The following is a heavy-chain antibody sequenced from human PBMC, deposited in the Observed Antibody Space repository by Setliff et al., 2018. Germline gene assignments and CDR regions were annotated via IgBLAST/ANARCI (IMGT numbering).Heavy chain of an antibody. D-gene: IGHD1-7*01. CDR2: INQYGTEK. CDR1: GLSYTNDW. Sequence: QPGGSLRLSCTASGLSYTNDWVSWVRQAPGKGLEWLASINQYGTEKYYVDSVKGRFTVFRDNSKDTLYLQMNSLRADDTAMYYCARDLFRNSGGLYCWGQGTLVTVSS. V-gene: IGHV3-7*01. CDR3: ARDLFRNSGGLYC. J-gene: IGHJ4*02.